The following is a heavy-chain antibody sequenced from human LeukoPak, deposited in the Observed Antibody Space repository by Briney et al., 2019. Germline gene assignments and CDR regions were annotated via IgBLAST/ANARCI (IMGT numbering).Heavy chain of an antibody. Sequence: PSETLSLTCTVSGGSVSSGSYYWSWIRQPPGKGLEWIGYIYYSGSTNYNPSLKSRVTISVDTSKNQFSLKLSSVTAEDTAVYYCARGGRGATGAFDIWGQGTMVTVSS. D-gene: IGHD1-26*01. CDR2: IYYSGST. CDR3: ARGGRGATGAFDI. CDR1: GGSVSSGSYY. J-gene: IGHJ3*02. V-gene: IGHV4-61*01.